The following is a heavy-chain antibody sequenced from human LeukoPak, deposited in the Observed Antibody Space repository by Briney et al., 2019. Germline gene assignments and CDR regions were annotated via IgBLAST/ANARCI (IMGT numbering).Heavy chain of an antibody. CDR1: GFTFSSYT. CDR3: ARGELQVKYYFDY. Sequence: GGSLRLSCAASGFTFSSYTMHWVRQAPGKGLEYVSGISSNGGSTYYANSVKGRFTISRDNSKNTLYLQMGSLRAEDMAVYYCARGELQVKYYFDYCGQGTLVTASS. J-gene: IGHJ4*02. D-gene: IGHD1-7*01. V-gene: IGHV3-64*01. CDR2: ISSNGGST.